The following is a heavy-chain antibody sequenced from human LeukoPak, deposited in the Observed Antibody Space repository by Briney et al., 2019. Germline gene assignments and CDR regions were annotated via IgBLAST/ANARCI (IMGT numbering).Heavy chain of an antibody. D-gene: IGHD3-22*01. V-gene: IGHV4-38-2*02. CDR1: GYSISSGYY. Sequence: PSETLSLTCTVPGYSISSGYYWGWIRQPPGRGLEWIGSIYHSGSTYYNPSLKSRVTISVDTSKNQFSLKLSSVTAADTAVYYCARWDPYDSSGFDAFDIWGQGTMVTVSS. CDR3: ARWDPYDSSGFDAFDI. J-gene: IGHJ3*02. CDR2: IYHSGST.